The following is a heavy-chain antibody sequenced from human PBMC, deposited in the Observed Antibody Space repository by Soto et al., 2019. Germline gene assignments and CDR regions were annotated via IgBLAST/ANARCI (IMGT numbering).Heavy chain of an antibody. CDR2: IWYDGTNK. CDR3: ARGLSDPEGGYYYGMDV. D-gene: IGHD2-21*01. CDR1: GFTFSGYG. J-gene: IGHJ6*02. Sequence: QVQLVESGGGVVQPGRSLRLSCVAVGFTFSGYGMHWVRQAPGKGLEWVTVIWYDGTNKYYADSAKGRFTISRDNSKNTLYLQMNSLRAEDTAVYYCARGLSDPEGGYYYGMDVWGQGTTVTVAS. V-gene: IGHV3-33*01.